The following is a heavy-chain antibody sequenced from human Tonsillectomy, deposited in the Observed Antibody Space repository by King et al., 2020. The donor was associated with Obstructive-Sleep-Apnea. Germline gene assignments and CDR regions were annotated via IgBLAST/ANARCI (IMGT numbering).Heavy chain of an antibody. CDR1: GYTFTGYS. V-gene: IGHV1-2*02. Sequence: VQLVQSGAEVRKPGASVKVSCEASGYTFTGYSMHWVRQAPGQGLEWMGCIHPNSGGTNHEQKFQGRVTMTRDTAISTAYMELSSLKSDDTAVYYCARESPSSYSSSCFDFWGQGTLVTVSS. CDR2: IHPNSGGT. CDR3: ARESPSSYSSSCFDF. D-gene: IGHD6-13*01. J-gene: IGHJ4*02.